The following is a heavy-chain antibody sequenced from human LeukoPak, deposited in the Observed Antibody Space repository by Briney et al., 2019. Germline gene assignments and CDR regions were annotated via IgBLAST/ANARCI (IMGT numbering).Heavy chain of an antibody. D-gene: IGHD2-2*01. CDR2: INPNNGGT. V-gene: IGHV1-2*02. CDR3: ARFPPVVPAPIAMDV. CDR1: GYTFTGYY. Sequence: ASVKVSCKASGYTFTGYYMHWVRQAPGQGLEWMGWINPNNGGTHYAQKFQGRVTMTRDTSISTAYTELSRLRSDDTAVYYCARFPPVVPAPIAMDVWGQGTTVTVSS. J-gene: IGHJ6*02.